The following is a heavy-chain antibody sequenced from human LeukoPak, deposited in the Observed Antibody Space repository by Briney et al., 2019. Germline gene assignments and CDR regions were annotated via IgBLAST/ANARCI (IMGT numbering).Heavy chain of an antibody. V-gene: IGHV3-21*01. J-gene: IGHJ4*02. CDR1: GFIFSSFV. D-gene: IGHD3-22*01. Sequence: GGSLRLSCAASGFIFSSFVMNWVRQAPGKGLEWVSSISSSSSYIYYADSVKGRFTISRDNDKHSLYLQMNTLRAEDTALYYCARETYDSSGSLDYWGQGTLVTVSS. CDR2: ISSSSSYI. CDR3: ARETYDSSGSLDY.